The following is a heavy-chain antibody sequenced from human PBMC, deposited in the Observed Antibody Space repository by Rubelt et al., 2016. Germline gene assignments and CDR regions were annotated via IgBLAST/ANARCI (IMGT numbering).Heavy chain of an antibody. J-gene: IGHJ4*02. D-gene: IGHD2-8*01. V-gene: IGHV4-39*01. CDR2: T. Sequence: TYYNPSLKSRVTISVDTSKNQFSLKLSSVTAAVTAVYYCARHPLGDIVLMVYATNQIMRYPDYWGQGTLVTVSS. CDR3: ARHPLGDIVLMVYATNQIMRYPDY.